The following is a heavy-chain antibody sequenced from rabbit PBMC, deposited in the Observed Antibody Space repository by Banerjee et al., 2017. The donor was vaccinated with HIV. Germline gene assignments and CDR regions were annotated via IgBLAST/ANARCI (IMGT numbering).Heavy chain of an antibody. CDR2: INTGSGIT. CDR3: ARDLGDGSSNL. CDR1: GFSFSSSYW. V-gene: IGHV1S45*01. D-gene: IGHD5-1*01. J-gene: IGHJ4*01. Sequence: QEQLVESGGGLVQPEGSLTLTCTASGFSFSSSYWICWVRQAPGKGLEWIGYINTGSGITDYASWAKGRFTISKTSSTTVTLQMTSLTAADTATYFCARDLGDGSSNLWGPGTLVTVS.